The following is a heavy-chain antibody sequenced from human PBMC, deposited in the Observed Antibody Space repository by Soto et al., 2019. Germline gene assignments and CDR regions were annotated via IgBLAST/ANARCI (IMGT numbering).Heavy chain of an antibody. J-gene: IGHJ4*02. CDR1: GGSISSGDYY. V-gene: IGHV4-30-4*01. Sequence: PSETLSLTCTVSGGSISSGDYYWSWIRQPPGKGLEWIGYIYYSGITYYNPSLKSRVTISVDTSKNQFSLKLSSVTAADTAVYYCAREGGIVGATTVDYWGQGTLVTVSS. CDR3: AREGGIVGATTVDY. D-gene: IGHD1-26*01. CDR2: IYYSGIT.